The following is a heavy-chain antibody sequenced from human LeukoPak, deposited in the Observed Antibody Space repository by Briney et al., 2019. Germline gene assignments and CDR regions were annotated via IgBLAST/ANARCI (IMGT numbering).Heavy chain of an antibody. D-gene: IGHD6-19*01. CDR2: IYTSGST. V-gene: IGHV4-4*07. J-gene: IGHJ6*02. Sequence: PSETLSLTCTVSGGSISSYYWSWIRQPAGKGLEWIGRIYTSGSTNYNPSLKSRVTMSVDTSKNQFSLKLSSVAAADTAVYYCARDLYSSGWQYYYYYGMDVWGQGTTVTVSS. CDR3: ARDLYSSGWQYYYYYGMDV. CDR1: GGSISSYY.